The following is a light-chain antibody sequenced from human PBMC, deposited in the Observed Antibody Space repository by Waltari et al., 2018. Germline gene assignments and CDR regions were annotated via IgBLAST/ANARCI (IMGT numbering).Light chain of an antibody. J-gene: IGLJ3*02. V-gene: IGLV1-44*01. CDR3: ASWDDSLNGHWV. CDR1: ASNIGGNL. CDR2: RSD. Sequence: QSVLTQPPSASGTPGQRVTISCSGSASNIGGNLVNWYQQLQGKAPKLLIYRSDQRPSGAPDRFSASKTGTSASLAISGLQSEDEADYFCASWDDSLNGHWVFGGGTKVTVL.